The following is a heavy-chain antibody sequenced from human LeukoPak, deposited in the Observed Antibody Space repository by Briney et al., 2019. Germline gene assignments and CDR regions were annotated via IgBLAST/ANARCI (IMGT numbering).Heavy chain of an antibody. CDR3: ARLHSSSWYFDY. V-gene: IGHV3-11*01. D-gene: IGHD6-13*01. Sequence: GGSLRLSCAASGFTFSSYAMSWIRQAPGKGLEWVSYISSSGSTIYYADSVKGRFTISRDNAKNSLYLQMNSLRAEDTAVYYCARLHSSSWYFDYWGQGTLVTVSS. J-gene: IGHJ4*02. CDR1: GFTFSSYA. CDR2: ISSSGSTI.